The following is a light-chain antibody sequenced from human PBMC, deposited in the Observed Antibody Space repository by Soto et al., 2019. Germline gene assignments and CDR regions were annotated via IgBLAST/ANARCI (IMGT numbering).Light chain of an antibody. J-gene: IGLJ1*01. CDR3: AAWDDTLKRYV. CDR1: NSNIASNT. Sequence: QSVLTQPPSASETPGQTVSISCSGSNSNIASNTVNWYQHPPGTAPKLLIYYNNQRPSGVPDRFSGSKSGTSASLAISGLQSEDESDYYCAAWDDTLKRYVFGTGTKLTVL. V-gene: IGLV1-44*01. CDR2: YNN.